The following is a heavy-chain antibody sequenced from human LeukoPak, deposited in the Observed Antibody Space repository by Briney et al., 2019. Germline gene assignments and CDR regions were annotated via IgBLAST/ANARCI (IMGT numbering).Heavy chain of an antibody. Sequence: ASVKVSCKASGYTFTGYYMHWVRQAPGQGLEWMGWINPNSGGTNYAQKFQGWVTMTRDTSISTAYMELSRLRSDDTAVYYCARDFEFGYCSGGSCYDFDYWGQGTLVTVSS. J-gene: IGHJ4*02. V-gene: IGHV1-2*04. CDR1: GYTFTGYY. CDR2: INPNSGGT. D-gene: IGHD2-15*01. CDR3: ARDFEFGYCSGGSCYDFDY.